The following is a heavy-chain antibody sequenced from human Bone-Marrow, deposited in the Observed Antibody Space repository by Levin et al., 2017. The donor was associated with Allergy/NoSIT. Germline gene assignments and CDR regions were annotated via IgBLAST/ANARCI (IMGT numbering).Heavy chain of an antibody. CDR3: AKDQYYYGSGSYHLYMDV. V-gene: IGHV3-30*18. CDR2: ISYDGSNK. Sequence: PGGSLRLSCAASGFTFSSYGMHWVRQAPGKGLEWVAVISYDGSNKYYADSVKGRFTISRDNSKNTLYLQMNSLRAEDTAVYYCAKDQYYYGSGSYHLYMDVWGKGTTVTVSS. CDR1: GFTFSSYG. D-gene: IGHD3-10*01. J-gene: IGHJ6*03.